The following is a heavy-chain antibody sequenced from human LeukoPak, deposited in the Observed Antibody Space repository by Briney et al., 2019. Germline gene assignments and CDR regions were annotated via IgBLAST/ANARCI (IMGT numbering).Heavy chain of an antibody. CDR2: IYSDNT. Sequence: GGSLRLSCTVSGFTFSSNSMSWVRQAPGKGLEWVSFIYSDNTHYSDSVKGRFAISRDNSKNTLYLQMNSLRAEDTAVYYCARGQYRYYYGSGSYSYWFDPWGQGTLVTVSS. D-gene: IGHD3-10*01. J-gene: IGHJ5*02. V-gene: IGHV3-53*01. CDR3: ARGQYRYYYGSGSYSYWFDP. CDR1: GFTFSSNS.